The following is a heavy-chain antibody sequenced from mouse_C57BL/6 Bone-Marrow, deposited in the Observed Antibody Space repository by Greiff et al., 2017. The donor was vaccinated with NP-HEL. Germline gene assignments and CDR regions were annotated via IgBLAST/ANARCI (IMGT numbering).Heavy chain of an antibody. CDR1: GFTFSSYA. V-gene: IGHV5-4*01. CDR2: ISDGGSYT. Sequence: EVQLQQSGGGLVKPGGSLKLSCAASGFTFSSYAMSWVRQTPEKRLEWVATISDGGSYTYYPDNVKGRFTISRDNAKNNLYLQMSHLKSEDTAMYYCARDGGFITTVVDWFAYWGQGTLVTVSA. J-gene: IGHJ3*01. D-gene: IGHD1-1*01. CDR3: ARDGGFITTVVDWFAY.